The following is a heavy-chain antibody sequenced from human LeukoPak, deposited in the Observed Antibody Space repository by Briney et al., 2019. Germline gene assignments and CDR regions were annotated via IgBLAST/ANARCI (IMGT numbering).Heavy chain of an antibody. D-gene: IGHD4-17*01. V-gene: IGHV3-48*01. CDR3: SKKGQNEDYGKPD. CDR2: ITSDSVTR. J-gene: IGHJ4*02. CDR1: GFTFSSHS. Sequence: GGSLRLSCAASGFTFSSHSMTWVRQAPGQGLEWVSYITSDSVTRFYADSVKGRFTASRDNAEKSMYLQMNNLRAEDTAVYYCSKKGQNEDYGKPDWGQGTLVTVSS.